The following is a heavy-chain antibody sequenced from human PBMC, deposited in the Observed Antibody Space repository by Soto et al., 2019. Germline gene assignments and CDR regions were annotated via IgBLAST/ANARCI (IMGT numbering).Heavy chain of an antibody. V-gene: IGHV3-11*05. D-gene: IGHD4-17*01. J-gene: IGHJ6*02. Sequence: PGGSLRLSCAASGFTFSDYYMSWIRQAPGKGLEWVSYISSSSSYTNYADSVKGRFTISRDNAKNSLYLQMNSLRAEDTAVYYCARANGALYYYYGMDVWGQGTTVTVSS. CDR3: ARANGALYYYYGMDV. CDR1: GFTFSDYY. CDR2: ISSSSSYT.